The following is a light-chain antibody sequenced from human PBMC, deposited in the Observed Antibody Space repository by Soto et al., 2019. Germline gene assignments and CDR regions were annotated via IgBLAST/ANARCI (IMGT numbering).Light chain of an antibody. CDR2: KAS. V-gene: IGKV1-5*03. CDR1: QSISSW. CDR3: QQYNSYPWT. J-gene: IGKJ1*01. Sequence: DIQMTQSPSTLSASVGDRVTITCRASQSISSWLAWYQQKPGKAPKLLIYKASSLESGVPSRFSGSGSGTEVTLTISSLQPDDFATDYCQQYNSYPWTFGQGTKVEIK.